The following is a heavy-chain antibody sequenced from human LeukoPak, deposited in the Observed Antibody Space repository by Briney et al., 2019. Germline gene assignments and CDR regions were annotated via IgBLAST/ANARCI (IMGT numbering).Heavy chain of an antibody. J-gene: IGHJ2*01. CDR2: INHSGST. V-gene: IGHV4-34*01. Sequence: PSETLSLTCAVYGGSFSGYYWSWIRQPPGKGLEWIGEINHSGSTNYNPSLKSRVTISVDTSKNQFSLKLSSVTAADTAVYYCARGAPPRYFDLWGRGTPVTVSS. CDR1: GGSFSGYY. CDR3: ARGAPPRYFDL.